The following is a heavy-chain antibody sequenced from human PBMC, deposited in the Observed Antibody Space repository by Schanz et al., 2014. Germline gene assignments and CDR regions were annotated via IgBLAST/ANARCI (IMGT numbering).Heavy chain of an antibody. Sequence: EVQLVESGGGLVKPGGSLRLSCTASRIIFGTYSMNWIRQTPKGLEWVSSISSSSSYISYADSVKGRFTISRDNSKNTLFLQMSSLRAEDTAVYYCARDGDFDYWGQGTLVTVSS. CDR1: RIIFGTYS. V-gene: IGHV3-21*01. CDR2: ISSSSSYI. CDR3: ARDGDFDY. J-gene: IGHJ4*02.